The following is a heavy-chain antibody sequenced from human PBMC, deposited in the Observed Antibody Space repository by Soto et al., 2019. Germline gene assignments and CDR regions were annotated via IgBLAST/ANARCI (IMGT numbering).Heavy chain of an antibody. J-gene: IGHJ4*02. CDR3: ASGRGSYPIYFDY. CDR2: ISSSSSYI. CDR1: GFTFSSYT. Sequence: EVQLVESGGGLVKPGGSLRLSCAASGFTFSSYTMHWVRQAPGKGLEWVSSISSSSSYIYYADSVKGRFTISRDNAKNTLYLQMNSLRAEDSAVYYCASGRGSYPIYFDYWGQGALVTVSS. D-gene: IGHD1-26*01. V-gene: IGHV3-21*01.